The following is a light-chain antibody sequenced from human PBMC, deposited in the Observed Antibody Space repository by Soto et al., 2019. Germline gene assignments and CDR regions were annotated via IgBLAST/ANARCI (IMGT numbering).Light chain of an antibody. J-gene: IGKJ1*01. Sequence: EIVLTQSPATLSLSPGERATLSCRASQSVSSNLAWYQQKPGQAPRLLIYGASTRATGIPARFSGSGSGTEFTLTISSLQSEDFAVYYCQQYIYWPWTFGQGTKVDIK. CDR3: QQYIYWPWT. CDR1: QSVSSN. V-gene: IGKV3-15*01. CDR2: GAS.